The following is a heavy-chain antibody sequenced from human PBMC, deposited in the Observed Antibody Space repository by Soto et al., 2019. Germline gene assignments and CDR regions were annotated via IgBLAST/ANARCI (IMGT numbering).Heavy chain of an antibody. V-gene: IGHV3-11*01. CDR1: GFTFSDSF. Sequence: QVQLVESGGGLVKPGGSLRLSCAASGFTFSDSFMSWSRQTPGKGLEWLSYISGRDGNIYYEDSVRGRFTISRDNAKNSVYLQMNSLRDENTAVYYWAGDQGPNYMAVWGKGTTVTVS. CDR2: ISGRDGNI. CDR3: AGDQGPNYMAV. J-gene: IGHJ6*03.